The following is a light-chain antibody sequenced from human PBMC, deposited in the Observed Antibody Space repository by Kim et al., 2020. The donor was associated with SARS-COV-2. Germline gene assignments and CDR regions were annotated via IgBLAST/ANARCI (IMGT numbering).Light chain of an antibody. CDR2: LGS. J-gene: IGKJ2*01. CDR3: MQALQTPRT. Sequence: DIVMTQSPLSLPVTPGEPASISCRSSQSLLHSNGYNYLDCYLQKPGQSPQLLIYLGSNRASGVPDRFSGSGSGTDFTLKISRVEAEDVGVYYCMQALQTPRTFGQGTKLEI. V-gene: IGKV2-28*01. CDR1: QSLLHSNGYNY.